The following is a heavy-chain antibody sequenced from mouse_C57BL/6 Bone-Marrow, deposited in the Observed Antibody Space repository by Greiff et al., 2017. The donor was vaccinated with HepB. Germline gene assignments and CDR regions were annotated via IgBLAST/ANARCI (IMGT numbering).Heavy chain of an antibody. CDR2: ISSGGDYI. J-gene: IGHJ4*01. CDR1: GFTFSSYA. Sequence: EVQRVESGAGLVKPGGSLKLSCAASGFTFSSYAMSWVRQTPEKRLEWVAYISSGGDYIYYADTVKGRFTISRDNARNTLYLQMSRLKSEDTAMYYCTRRGYSNYEAMEYWGQGTSVTVSS. D-gene: IGHD2-5*01. V-gene: IGHV5-9-1*02. CDR3: TRRGYSNYEAMEY.